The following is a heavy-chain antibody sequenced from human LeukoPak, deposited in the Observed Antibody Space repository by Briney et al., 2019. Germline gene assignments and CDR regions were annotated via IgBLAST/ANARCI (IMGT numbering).Heavy chain of an antibody. V-gene: IGHV3-33*01. D-gene: IGHD6-19*01. CDR2: IWYDGSNK. CDR1: GFTFSSYG. CDR3: ARPQASSAIASNFDY. J-gene: IGHJ4*02. Sequence: GGSLRLSCAASGFTFSSYGMHWVRQAPGKGLEWVAVIWYDGSNKYYADSVKGRFTISRDNSKNTLYLQMNSLRAEDTAVYYCARPQASSAIASNFDYWGQGTLVTVSS.